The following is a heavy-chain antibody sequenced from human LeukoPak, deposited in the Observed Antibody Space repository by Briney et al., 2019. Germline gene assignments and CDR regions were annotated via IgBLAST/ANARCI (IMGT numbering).Heavy chain of an antibody. D-gene: IGHD4-17*01. CDR2: IYYSGST. CDR3: ARIMITVTTSDY. Sequence: SETLSLTCTASGGSISSSSYYWGWIRHPPGKGLEWIGSIYYSGSTYYNPSLKSRVTISIDTSKNQFSLKVSSVTAADTAVYYCARIMITVTTSDYWGQGTLVTVSS. CDR1: GGSISSSSYY. V-gene: IGHV4-39*01. J-gene: IGHJ4*02.